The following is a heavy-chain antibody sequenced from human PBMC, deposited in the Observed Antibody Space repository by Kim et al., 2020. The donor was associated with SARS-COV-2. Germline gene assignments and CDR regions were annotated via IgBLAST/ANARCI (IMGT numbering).Heavy chain of an antibody. J-gene: IGHJ2*01. D-gene: IGHD2-15*01. Sequence: VKGRFTNSRDDSKGTLYLQMNSLRAEDTALYYCAKRGDDSGAAFTGYFDLWGRGTLVTVSS. V-gene: IGHV3-23*01. CDR3: AKRGDDSGAAFTGYFDL.